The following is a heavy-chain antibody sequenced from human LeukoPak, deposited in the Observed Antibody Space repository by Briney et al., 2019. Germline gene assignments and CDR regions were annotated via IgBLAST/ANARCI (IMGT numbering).Heavy chain of an antibody. J-gene: IGHJ3*02. V-gene: IGHV3-33*01. D-gene: IGHD6-13*01. CDR2: IWSDGSKT. Sequence: GGSLRLSCAASGFTSTSYGMHWVRQAPGKGLEWVAVIWSDGSKTYYVDSVKGRFTISRDYSKNTLYLQMNSLRAEDTAVYYCARWGTYSSSWLGAFDIWGQGTMVTVSS. CDR3: ARWGTYSSSWLGAFDI. CDR1: GFTSTSYG.